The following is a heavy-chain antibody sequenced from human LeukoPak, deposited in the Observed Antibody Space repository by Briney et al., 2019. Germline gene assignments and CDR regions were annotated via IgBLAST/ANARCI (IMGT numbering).Heavy chain of an antibody. V-gene: IGHV3-64*01. CDR3: ARENYYYDSSGYYVFDY. D-gene: IGHD3-22*01. CDR2: ISSNGGST. CDR1: GFTFSSYA. J-gene: IGHJ4*02. Sequence: GGSLGLSCAASGFTFSSYAMHWVRQAPGKGLEYVSAISSNGGSTYYANSVKGRFTISRDNSKNTLYLQMGSLRAEDMAVYYCARENYYYDSSGYYVFDYWGQGTLVTVSS.